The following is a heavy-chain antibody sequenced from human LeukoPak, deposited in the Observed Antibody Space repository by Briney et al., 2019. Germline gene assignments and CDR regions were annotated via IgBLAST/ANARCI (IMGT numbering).Heavy chain of an antibody. Sequence: SETLSLTCAVSGGSISSGGYSWSWIRQPPGKGLEWIGYIYHSGSTYYNPSLKSRVTISVDRSKNQFSLKLSSVTAADTAVYYCATSNRGSGSYYPYYYGMDVRGQGTTVTVSS. CDR1: GGSISSGGYS. CDR2: IYHSGST. CDR3: ATSNRGSGSYYPYYYGMDV. J-gene: IGHJ6*02. V-gene: IGHV4-30-2*01. D-gene: IGHD3-10*01.